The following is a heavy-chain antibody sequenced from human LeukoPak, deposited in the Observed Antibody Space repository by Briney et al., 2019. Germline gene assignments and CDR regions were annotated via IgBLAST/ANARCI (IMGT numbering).Heavy chain of an antibody. CDR2: IYHSGST. Sequence: SETLSLTCTVSGYSISSGYYWGWIRQPPGKGLEWIGSIYHSGSTYYNPSLKSRVTISVDTSKNQFSLKLSSVTAADTAVYYCARVKGSGTYFIDYWGQGTLVTVSS. D-gene: IGHD3-10*01. CDR1: GYSISSGYY. V-gene: IGHV4-38-2*02. CDR3: ARVKGSGTYFIDY. J-gene: IGHJ4*02.